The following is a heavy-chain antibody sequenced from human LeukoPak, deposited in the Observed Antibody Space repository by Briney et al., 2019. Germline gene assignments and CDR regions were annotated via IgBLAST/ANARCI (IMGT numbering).Heavy chain of an antibody. Sequence: GSLRLSCAASGFTVSSNYMSWVRQAPGKGLEWVSVIYSGGTTNYADSVKGRFTISRDNSENTLFLQMNSLRAEDTAVYYCARGGYSSSWYHFDYWAREPWSPSPQ. CDR2: IYSGGTT. V-gene: IGHV3-53*01. CDR3: ARGGYSSSWYHFDY. CDR1: GFTVSSNY. D-gene: IGHD6-13*01. J-gene: IGHJ4*02.